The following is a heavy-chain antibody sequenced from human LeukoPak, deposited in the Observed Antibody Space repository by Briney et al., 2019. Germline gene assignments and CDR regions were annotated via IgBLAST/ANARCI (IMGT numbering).Heavy chain of an antibody. CDR3: AREVAAAGTPLDY. CDR1: GGSISSSSYY. D-gene: IGHD6-13*01. Sequence: PSETLSLTCTVSGGSISSSSYYWGWIRQPPGKGLEWIGSIYYSGSTYYNPSLKSRVTISVDTSKNQFSLKLSSVTAADTAVYYCAREVAAAGTPLDYWGQGTLVTVSS. CDR2: IYYSGST. J-gene: IGHJ4*02. V-gene: IGHV4-39*07.